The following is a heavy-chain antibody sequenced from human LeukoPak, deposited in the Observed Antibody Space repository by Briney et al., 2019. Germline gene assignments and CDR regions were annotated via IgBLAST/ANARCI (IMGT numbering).Heavy chain of an antibody. J-gene: IGHJ4*02. CDR2: IGAFNGNK. CDR1: GYTFISYA. V-gene: IGHV1-18*01. D-gene: IGHD3-9*01. Sequence: GASVKVSCKASGYTFISYAISWVRQGPGQGLEWMGWIGAFNGNKKYAQKLQGRVPMTTDTSTSTAYMELRSLRSDDTAVYYCARDQYYDTLTDYYISEKTFDYWGQGTLVTVSS. CDR3: ARDQYYDTLTDYYISEKTFDY.